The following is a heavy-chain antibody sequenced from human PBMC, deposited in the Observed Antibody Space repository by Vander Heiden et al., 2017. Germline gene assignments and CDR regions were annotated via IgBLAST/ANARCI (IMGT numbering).Heavy chain of an antibody. CDR2: ISGSGSST. J-gene: IGHJ4*02. Sequence: EAQLLEPGGGLVQPGGSLGLCCAASRFTFSSYAMNWVRQAPGKGLEWVSGISGSGSSTYYADSVKGRFTISRDNSKNTLFLQMNSLRAEDTALYYCAQEGSKPFYGSERLNPHWCQGTLVTVSS. CDR1: RFTFSSYA. V-gene: IGHV3-23*01. CDR3: AQEGSKPFYGSERLNPH. D-gene: IGHD3-10*01.